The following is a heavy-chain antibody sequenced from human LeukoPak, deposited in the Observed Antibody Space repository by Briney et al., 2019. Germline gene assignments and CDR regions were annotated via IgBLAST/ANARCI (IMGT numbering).Heavy chain of an antibody. CDR2: IWYDGSNK. V-gene: IGHV3-33*08. D-gene: IGHD5-18*01. CDR1: ESTFSSYS. Sequence: GGSLRLSCAASESTFSSYSMRWVRQAPGKGLQWVAIIWYDGSNKYYADSVKGRFTISRDNSKNTLYLQMNSLRAEDTAVYYCARDRGFSYVDYWGQGTLVTVSS. CDR3: ARDRGFSYVDY. J-gene: IGHJ4*02.